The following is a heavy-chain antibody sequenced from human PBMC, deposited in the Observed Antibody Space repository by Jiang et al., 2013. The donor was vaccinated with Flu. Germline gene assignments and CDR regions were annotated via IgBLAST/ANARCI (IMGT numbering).Heavy chain of an antibody. D-gene: IGHD4-23*01. Sequence: VQLVESGGGLVQPGGSLRLSCAASGFTFSFYEMNWVRQAPGKGLEWVSYINNNGRTTFYADSVKGRFTISRDNAKKSLFLQLNNLRAEDTAIYYCARPDSYGGNGRVAAFHVWGPGT. CDR1: GFTFSFYE. CDR3: ARPDSYGGNGRVAAFHV. J-gene: IGHJ3*01. CDR2: INNNGRTT. V-gene: IGHV3-48*03.